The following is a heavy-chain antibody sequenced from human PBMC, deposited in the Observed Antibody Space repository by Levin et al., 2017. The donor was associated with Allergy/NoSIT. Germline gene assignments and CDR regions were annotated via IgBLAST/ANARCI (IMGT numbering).Heavy chain of an antibody. Sequence: ASVKVSCKTSGYTFTKYGIDWVRQAPGQGPEWMGWISAYYGNTKYVQNLQDRVTLTTDTPTSTAYMELRSLRSEDTAVYYCAIHDNSHPSTYWGQGTLVTVSS. J-gene: IGHJ4*02. D-gene: IGHD1-1*01. V-gene: IGHV1-18*01. CDR1: GYTFTKYG. CDR3: AIHDNSHPSTY. CDR2: ISAYYGNT.